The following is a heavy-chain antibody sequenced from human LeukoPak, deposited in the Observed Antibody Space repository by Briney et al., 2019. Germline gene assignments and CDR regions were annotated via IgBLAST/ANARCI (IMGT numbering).Heavy chain of an antibody. D-gene: IGHD1-7*01. Sequence: PGGSLRLSCAASGFTFSSYDMSWVRQAPGKGLEWVSGVSGSGGSRNYADSVKGRFTISRDNSEKTLDLQMNSLRAEDTAVYFCARDRRMRVRGYGKTGTTALDYWGQGTLVTVSS. CDR3: ARDRRMRVRGYGKTGTTALDY. J-gene: IGHJ4*02. CDR2: VSGSGGSR. V-gene: IGHV3-23*01. CDR1: GFTFSSYD.